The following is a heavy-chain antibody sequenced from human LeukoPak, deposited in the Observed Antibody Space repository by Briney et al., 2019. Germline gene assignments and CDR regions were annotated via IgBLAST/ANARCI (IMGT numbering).Heavy chain of an antibody. CDR3: VREFAS. CDR1: GFVFSRYW. J-gene: IGHJ5*01. CDR2: IKEDGKDK. Sequence: GGSLRLSCAASGFVFSRYWMTWVRQAPGKGLEWVANIKEDGKDKYYVDSVKGRFTISKDNARNSLYLQMNSLRADDTAVYYCVREFASWGQGTLVTVSS. V-gene: IGHV3-7*01.